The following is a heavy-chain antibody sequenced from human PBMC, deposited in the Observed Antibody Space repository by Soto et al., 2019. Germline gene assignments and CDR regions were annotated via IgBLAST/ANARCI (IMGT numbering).Heavy chain of an antibody. D-gene: IGHD3-22*01. V-gene: IGHV3-23*01. J-gene: IGHJ5*02. CDR1: GFTLSSYT. CDR3: AKAGYSSGYQP. Sequence: PGGSLRLSCAASGFTLSSYTMSWVRQAPGMGLEWVSSITSSGSNTLYADSVKGRFTISRDTSKNTLYLQLNSLRAEDTALYYCAKAGYSSGYQPWGQGTQVTVSS. CDR2: ITSSGSNT.